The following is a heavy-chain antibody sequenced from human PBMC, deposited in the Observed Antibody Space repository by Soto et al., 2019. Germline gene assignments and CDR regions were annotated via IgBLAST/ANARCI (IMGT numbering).Heavy chain of an antibody. CDR1: GYSFTSYC. D-gene: IGHD4-17*01. CDR2: IDPSDSYT. CDR3: ARHNGDYNYYYYYGMDV. V-gene: IGHV5-10-1*01. J-gene: IGHJ6*02. Sequence: GESLKISCKGPGYSFTSYCIGLVRQIPGKGLEWMGRIDPSDSYTNYSPSFQGDVTISADKSISTAYLQWSSLKASDTAMYYCARHNGDYNYYYYYGMDVWGQGTTVTVS.